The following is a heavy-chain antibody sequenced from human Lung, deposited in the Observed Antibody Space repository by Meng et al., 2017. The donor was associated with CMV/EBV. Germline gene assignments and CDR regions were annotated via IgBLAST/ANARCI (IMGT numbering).Heavy chain of an antibody. CDR1: GFSLRTYA. CDR2: ISDNGGEK. CDR3: ARAVYYGSGTYDH. D-gene: IGHD3-10*01. V-gene: IGHV3-30*04. Sequence: CAASGFSLRTYAMHWVRQAPGKGLEWVAVISDNGGEKFYAHSVEGRFTISRDISKNTLYLQMNSLRTDDTAVYFCARAVYYGSGTYDHWGRGTLVTVSS. J-gene: IGHJ4*02.